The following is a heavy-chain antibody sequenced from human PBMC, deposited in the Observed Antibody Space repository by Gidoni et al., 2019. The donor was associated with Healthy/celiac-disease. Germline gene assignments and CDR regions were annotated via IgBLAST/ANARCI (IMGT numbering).Heavy chain of an antibody. J-gene: IGHJ3*02. CDR1: GFTFSSYW. V-gene: IGHV3-7*03. CDR2: IKQDGSEK. D-gene: IGHD5-18*01. CDR3: ATDSYEDAFDI. Sequence: EVQLVESGGGLVQPGGSLRLACAASGFTFSSYWMSWVRQAPGKGLEWVANIKQDGSEKYYVDSAKGRFNISRDNAKNSMYLQMNSLRAEDTAVYYCATDSYEDAFDIWGQGTMVTVSS.